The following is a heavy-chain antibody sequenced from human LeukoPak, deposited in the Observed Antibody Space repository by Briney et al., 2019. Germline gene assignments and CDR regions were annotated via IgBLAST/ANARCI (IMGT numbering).Heavy chain of an antibody. Sequence: SETLSLTCTVSGGSISSSSYYWGWIRQPPGKGLEWIGSIYYSGSTNYNPSLKSRVTISVDTSKNQFSLKLSSVTAADTAVYYCARSGASGWYDIGYWGQGTLVTVSS. CDR2: IYYSGST. CDR1: GGSISSSSYY. D-gene: IGHD6-19*01. V-gene: IGHV4-39*07. J-gene: IGHJ4*02. CDR3: ARSGASGWYDIGY.